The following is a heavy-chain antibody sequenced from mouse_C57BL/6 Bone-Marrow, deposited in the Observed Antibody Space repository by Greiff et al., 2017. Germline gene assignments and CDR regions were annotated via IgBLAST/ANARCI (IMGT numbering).Heavy chain of an antibody. J-gene: IGHJ3*01. D-gene: IGHD1-1*01. CDR3: ASGSSPAWFAY. Sequence: QVQLQQSGPELVKPGASVKISCKASGYAFSSSWMNWVKQRPGKGLEWIGRIYPGDGDTNYTGKFKGKATLTADKSSNTAYMQLSSLTSEDSAVYFCASGSSPAWFAYWGPGALVTVSA. V-gene: IGHV1-82*01. CDR2: IYPGDGDT. CDR1: GYAFSSSW.